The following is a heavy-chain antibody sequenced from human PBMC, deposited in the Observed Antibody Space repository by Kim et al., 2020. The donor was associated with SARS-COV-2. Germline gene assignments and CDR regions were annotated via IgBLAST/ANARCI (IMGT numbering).Heavy chain of an antibody. Sequence: SETLSLTCTVSGGSISSSSYYWGWIRQPPGKGLEWIGSIYYSGSTYYNPSLKSRVTISVDTSKNQFSLKLSSVTAADTAVYYCARLDRYCSSTSCWALGYWGQGTLVTVSS. V-gene: IGHV4-39*01. CDR2: IYYSGST. CDR3: ARLDRYCSSTSCWALGY. D-gene: IGHD2-2*01. J-gene: IGHJ4*02. CDR1: GGSISSSSYY.